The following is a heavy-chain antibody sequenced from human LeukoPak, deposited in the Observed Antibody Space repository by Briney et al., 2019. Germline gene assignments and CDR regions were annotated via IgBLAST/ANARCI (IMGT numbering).Heavy chain of an antibody. CDR1: GGSISSSNW. Sequence: PSETLSLTCAVSGGSISSSNWWSWVRQPPGKGLEWIGEIYHSGSTNYNPSLKGRVTISVDKSKNQFSLKPSSVTAADTAVYYCASTRVLNWFDPWGQGTLVTVSS. V-gene: IGHV4-4*02. J-gene: IGHJ5*02. D-gene: IGHD2/OR15-2a*01. CDR2: IYHSGST. CDR3: ASTRVLNWFDP.